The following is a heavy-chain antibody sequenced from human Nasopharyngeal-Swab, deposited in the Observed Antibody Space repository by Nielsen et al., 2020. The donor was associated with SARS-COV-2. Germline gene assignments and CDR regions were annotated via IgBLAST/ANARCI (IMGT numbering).Heavy chain of an antibody. CDR3: ARGEYDILTGYYTFDY. CDR2: IYQSGST. V-gene: IGHV4-4*02. J-gene: IGHJ4*02. CDR1: GGSISSNNW. Sequence: SETLSLTCAVSGGSISSNNWWSWVRQPPGKGLEWIGEIYQSGSTNYSRSLKSRVTVSVDKSKNQFSLKLSSMTAADTAVYYCARGEYDILTGYYTFDYWGQGTLVTVSS. D-gene: IGHD3-9*01.